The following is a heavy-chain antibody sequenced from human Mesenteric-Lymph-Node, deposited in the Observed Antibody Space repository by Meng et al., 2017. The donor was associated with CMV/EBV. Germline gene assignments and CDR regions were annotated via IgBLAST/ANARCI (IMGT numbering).Heavy chain of an antibody. CDR2: IWYDGSNK. V-gene: IGHV3-33*06. Sequence: ISCAASGFTFSSYGMHWVRQAPGKGLEWVAVIWYDGSNKYYADSVKGRFTISRDNSKNTLYLQMNSLRAEDTAVYYCAKVPTSYDFWSGYRSYGMDVWGQGTTVTVSS. CDR3: AKVPTSYDFWSGYRSYGMDV. CDR1: GFTFSSYG. J-gene: IGHJ6*02. D-gene: IGHD3-3*01.